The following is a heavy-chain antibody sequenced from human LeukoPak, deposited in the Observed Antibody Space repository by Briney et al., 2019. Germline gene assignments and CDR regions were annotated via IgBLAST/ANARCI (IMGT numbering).Heavy chain of an antibody. J-gene: IGHJ4*02. Sequence: PSETLSLTCTVSGGSISSYYWSWIRQPPGKGLEWIGYIYYSGSTNYNPSFKTRVTISVDTSKNQFSLKLSSVTAADTAVYYCARWGIAAAGTFGFDYWGQGTLVTVSS. CDR1: GGSISSYY. V-gene: IGHV4-59*08. D-gene: IGHD6-13*01. CDR3: ARWGIAAAGTFGFDY. CDR2: IYYSGST.